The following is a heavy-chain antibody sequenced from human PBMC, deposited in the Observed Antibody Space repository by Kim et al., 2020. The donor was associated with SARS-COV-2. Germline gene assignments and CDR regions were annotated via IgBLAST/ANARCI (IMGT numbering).Heavy chain of an antibody. V-gene: IGHV3-21*01. CDR3: ARGNYDILTGYLRGAFDY. Sequence: GGSLRLSCAASGFTFSSYSMNWVRQAPGKGLEWVSSISSSSSSIYYADSVKGRFTISRDNAKNSLYLQMNSLRAEDTAVYYCARGNYDILTGYLRGAFDYWGQGTLVTVSS. D-gene: IGHD3-9*01. J-gene: IGHJ4*02. CDR1: GFTFSSYS. CDR2: ISSSSSSI.